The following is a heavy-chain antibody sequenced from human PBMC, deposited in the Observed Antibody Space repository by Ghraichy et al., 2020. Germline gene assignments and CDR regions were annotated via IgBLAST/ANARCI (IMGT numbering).Heavy chain of an antibody. CDR1: GFSLSTSGMC. CDR2: IYWDDTK. Sequence: SGPTLVKPTQTLTLTCTFSGFSLSTSGMCVSWIRQPPGKALEWLAFIYWDDTKYYSTSLKTRLTISKDTSKNQVVLRLTNVDPADTATYFCARTPSSGWYLFDYWGQGTLVTVSS. D-gene: IGHD6-13*01. V-gene: IGHV2-70*01. J-gene: IGHJ4*02. CDR3: ARTPSSGWYLFDY.